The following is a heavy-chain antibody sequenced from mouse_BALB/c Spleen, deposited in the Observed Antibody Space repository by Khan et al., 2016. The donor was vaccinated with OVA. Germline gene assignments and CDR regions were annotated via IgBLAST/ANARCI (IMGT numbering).Heavy chain of an antibody. CDR3: TRDRSYYGSSFYFDY. Sequence: EVELVESGGGLVKPGGSLRHSCAASGFTFSSYSMSWVRQTPEKRLEWVATITSGGSYTYYPDSVQGRFTTSRDNAKNTLYLQMSSLKSEDTAIYYCTRDRSYYGSSFYFDYWGQGTTLTVSS. D-gene: IGHD1-1*01. V-gene: IGHV5-6-4*01. J-gene: IGHJ2*01. CDR2: ITSGGSYT. CDR1: GFTFSSYS.